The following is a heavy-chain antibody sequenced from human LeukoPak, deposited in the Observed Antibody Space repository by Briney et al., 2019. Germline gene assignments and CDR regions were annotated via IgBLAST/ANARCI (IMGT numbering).Heavy chain of an antibody. Sequence: SETLSPTCTVSGGSISSYYWSWIRQPAGKGLEWIGRIYTSGSTNYNTSLKSRVTMSVDTSKNQFSLKLSYVTAANTAVYYCARGSGYSGSYEFDYWGQGTLVTVSS. CDR2: IYTSGST. CDR1: GGSISSYY. CDR3: ARGSGYSGSYEFDY. J-gene: IGHJ4*02. D-gene: IGHD1-26*01. V-gene: IGHV4-4*07.